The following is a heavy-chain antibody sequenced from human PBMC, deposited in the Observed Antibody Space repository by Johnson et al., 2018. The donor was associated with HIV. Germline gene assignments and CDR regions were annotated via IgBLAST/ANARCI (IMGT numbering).Heavy chain of an antibody. CDR3: ARRGGVVVGAFDI. J-gene: IGHJ3*02. V-gene: IGHV3-30*03. Sequence: VPLVESGGGVVQPGRSLRLSCAASGFTFSSYGMHWVRQAPGKGLEWVAVMSFDESNKYYADSVKGRFTISRDNSKNTLYLQMNGLRAEDTAVYYCARRGGVVVGAFDIWGQVTMVTVSS. CDR1: GFTFSSYG. CDR2: MSFDESNK. D-gene: IGHD2-15*01.